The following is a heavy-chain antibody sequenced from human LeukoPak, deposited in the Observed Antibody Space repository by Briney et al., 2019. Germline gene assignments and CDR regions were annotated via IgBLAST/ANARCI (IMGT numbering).Heavy chain of an antibody. CDR1: GFTFSSYA. CDR2: ISGSGGST. CDR3: AKVKVSSSWERTHYYYYGMDV. V-gene: IGHV3-23*01. J-gene: IGHJ6*02. D-gene: IGHD6-13*01. Sequence: GGSLRLSCAASGFTFSSYAMSWVRQAPGKGLEWVSAISGSGGSTYYADSVKGRFTISRDNSKNTLYLQMNSLRAEDTAVYYCAKVKVSSSWERTHYYYYGMDVWGQGTTVTVSS.